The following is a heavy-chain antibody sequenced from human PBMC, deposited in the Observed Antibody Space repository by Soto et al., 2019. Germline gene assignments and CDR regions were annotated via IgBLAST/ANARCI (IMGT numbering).Heavy chain of an antibody. V-gene: IGHV1-2*02. CDR1: GYTFTGYY. CDR3: ARDLLRIVVVPAAIAYYYYGMDV. J-gene: IGHJ6*04. D-gene: IGHD2-2*02. Sequence: ASVKVSCKASGYTFTGYYMHWVRQAPGQGLEWMGWINPNSGGTNYAQKFQGRVTKTRDTSISTAYMELSRLRSDDTAVYYCARDLLRIVVVPAAIAYYYYGMDVWGKGTTVTVSS. CDR2: INPNSGGT.